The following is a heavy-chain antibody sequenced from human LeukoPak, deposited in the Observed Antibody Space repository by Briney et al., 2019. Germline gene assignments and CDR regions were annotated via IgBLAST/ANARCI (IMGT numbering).Heavy chain of an antibody. CDR1: GFTFSSYA. CDR2: ISGSGGST. Sequence: PGGSLRLSCAASGFTFSSYAMSWVRQAPGKGLEWVLIISGSGGSTYHADSVKGRLTISRDNSKNTLYLQMNSLRAEDTAVYYCAKGADCSGGNCHFDYWDQGTLVTVSS. J-gene: IGHJ4*02. CDR3: AKGADCSGGNCHFDY. V-gene: IGHV3-23*01. D-gene: IGHD2-15*01.